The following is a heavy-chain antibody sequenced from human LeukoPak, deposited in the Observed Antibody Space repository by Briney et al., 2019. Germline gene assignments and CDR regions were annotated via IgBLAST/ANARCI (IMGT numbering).Heavy chain of an antibody. D-gene: IGHD6-19*01. CDR3: AKVLGNSGWYAFGY. V-gene: IGHV3-23*01. CDR1: GFTFSSYA. J-gene: IGHJ4*02. Sequence: GGSLRLSCAASGFTFSSYAMSWVRQAPGKGLEWVSAISGSGGSTYYADSVKGRFTISRDNSKNTLYLQMNSLRAEDTALYYCAKVLGNSGWYAFGYWGQGTLVTVSS. CDR2: ISGSGGST.